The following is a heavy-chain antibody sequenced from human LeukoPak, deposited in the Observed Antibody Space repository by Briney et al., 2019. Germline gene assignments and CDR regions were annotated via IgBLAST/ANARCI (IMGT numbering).Heavy chain of an antibody. CDR2: INHSGST. J-gene: IGHJ4*02. Sequence: PSETLSLTCAVYGGSFSGYYWSWIRQPPGKGLEWIGEINHSGSTNYNPSLKSRVTISVDTSKNQFSLKLSSVTAAGTAVYYCAXXXXSYYGRSTHYYFDYWGQGTLVTVSS. CDR3: AXXXXSYYGRSTHYYFDY. D-gene: IGHD3-10*01. V-gene: IGHV4-34*01. CDR1: GGSFSGYY.